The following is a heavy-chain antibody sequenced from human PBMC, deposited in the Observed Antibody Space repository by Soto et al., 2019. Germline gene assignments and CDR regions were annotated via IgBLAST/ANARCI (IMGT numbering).Heavy chain of an antibody. CDR2: ISDTSIDT. CDR3: AITAATPFGDLVFDR. V-gene: IGHV3-23*04. D-gene: IGHD4-17*01. CDR1: RFTFGDYP. Sequence: EVQLVESGGALVHPGGSLRLSCVASRFTFGDYPMNWVRQAPGKGLEWVSGISDTSIDTYYADSVKGRFTISSDNSRRMLFLHMRNLRAEDTSLYYCAITAATPFGDLVFDRWGQGTLVTVSS. J-gene: IGHJ5*02.